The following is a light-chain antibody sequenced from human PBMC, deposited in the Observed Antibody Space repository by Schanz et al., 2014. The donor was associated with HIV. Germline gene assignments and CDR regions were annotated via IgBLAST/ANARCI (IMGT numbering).Light chain of an antibody. CDR2: ANH. CDR1: ALNVGDNS. Sequence: QSVLTQPPSMSAAPGQRVTISCSGGALNVGDNSVSWYQQFPGTAPRLLIYANHQRPSEIPDRFSGSKTGTSATLAISGLQTGDEADYYCATWDSGRRAVVFGGGTKLTVL. CDR3: ATWDSGRRAVV. V-gene: IGLV1-51*01. J-gene: IGLJ2*01.